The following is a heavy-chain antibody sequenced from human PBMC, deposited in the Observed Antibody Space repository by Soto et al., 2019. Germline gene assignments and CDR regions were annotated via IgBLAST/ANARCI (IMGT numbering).Heavy chain of an antibody. CDR1: VVSVTSYH. J-gene: IGHJ4*02. CDR2: TSYTGNN. Sequence: SETLSLTCIVSVVSVTSYHCSWIRQFPVKGLEWIAYTSYTGNNNYNPSLKSRVTISLDTSKNQLSLKLTSMTAADTAVYYCARDMNDGFTHYLDHWGQGNLVTVSS. V-gene: IGHV4-59*02. D-gene: IGHD3-16*01. CDR3: ARDMNDGFTHYLDH.